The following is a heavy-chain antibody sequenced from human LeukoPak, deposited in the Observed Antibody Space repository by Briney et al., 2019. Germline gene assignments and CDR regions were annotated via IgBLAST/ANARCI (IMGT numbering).Heavy chain of an antibody. CDR3: ARRSYGSGSYYQGNYFDY. D-gene: IGHD3-10*01. CDR2: ISSSSYI. V-gene: IGHV3-21*01. Sequence: GGSLRLSCAASGFTFSSYSMNWVRQAPGKGLEWVSYISSSSYIYYADSVKGRFTISRDNAKNSLYLQMNSLRAEDTAVYYCARRSYGSGSYYQGNYFDYWGQGTLVTVSS. J-gene: IGHJ4*02. CDR1: GFTFSSYS.